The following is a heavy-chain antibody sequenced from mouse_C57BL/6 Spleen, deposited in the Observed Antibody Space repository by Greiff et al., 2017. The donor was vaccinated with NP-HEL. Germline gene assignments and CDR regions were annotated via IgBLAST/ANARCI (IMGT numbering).Heavy chain of an antibody. CDR2: INPNNGGT. V-gene: IGHV1-18*01. Sequence: EVQLQQSGPELVKPGASVKIPCKASGYTFTDYNMDWVKQSHGQSLEWIGDINPNNGGTIYNQKFKGKATLTVDKSSSTAYMELRSLTSEDTAVYDCARKVLAMDYWGQGTSVTVSS. CDR3: ARKVLAMDY. D-gene: IGHD2-14*01. CDR1: GYTFTDYN. J-gene: IGHJ4*01.